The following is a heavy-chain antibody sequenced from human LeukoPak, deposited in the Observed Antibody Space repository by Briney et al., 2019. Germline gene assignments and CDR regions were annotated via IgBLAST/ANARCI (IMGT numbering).Heavy chain of an antibody. Sequence: HPGGSLRLSCAASGFTFSSNWMSWVRQAPGKGLGWVANIKQDGSEKYYVDSVKGRFTISRDNAKNSLYLQMNSLRAEDTAVYYCARDPPQSSSWYGYYYYYYGMDVWGQGTTVTVSS. CDR2: IKQDGSEK. CDR1: GFTFSSNW. V-gene: IGHV3-7*01. J-gene: IGHJ6*02. D-gene: IGHD6-13*01. CDR3: ARDPPQSSSWYGYYYYYYGMDV.